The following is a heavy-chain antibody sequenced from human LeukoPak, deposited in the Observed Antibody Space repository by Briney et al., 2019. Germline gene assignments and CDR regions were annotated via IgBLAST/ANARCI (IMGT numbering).Heavy chain of an antibody. Sequence: GGSLRLSCAASGFNFTHYGMNWVRQTPGKGLEWVSGIRANGETTYDADSVRGRFTISRDNSRSMAWLQMNSLTAEDTAMYYCGRDLNWGAFDIRGLGTLVTVSS. J-gene: IGHJ3*02. V-gene: IGHV3-23*01. D-gene: IGHD7-27*01. CDR3: GRDLNWGAFDI. CDR1: GFNFTHYG. CDR2: IRANGETT.